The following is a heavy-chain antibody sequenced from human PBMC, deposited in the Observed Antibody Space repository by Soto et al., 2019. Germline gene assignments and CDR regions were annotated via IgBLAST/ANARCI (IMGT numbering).Heavy chain of an antibody. Sequence: SPTLSLTCAISGDRVSSNSAAWNWIRQSPSRGLEWLGRTYYRSKWYNDYAVSVKSRITINPDTSKNQFSLQLNSVTPEDTAVYYCARANGHSGYDFRFDYWGQGTLVTVSS. V-gene: IGHV6-1*01. J-gene: IGHJ4*02. D-gene: IGHD5-12*01. CDR1: GDRVSSNSAA. CDR2: TYYRSKWYN. CDR3: ARANGHSGYDFRFDY.